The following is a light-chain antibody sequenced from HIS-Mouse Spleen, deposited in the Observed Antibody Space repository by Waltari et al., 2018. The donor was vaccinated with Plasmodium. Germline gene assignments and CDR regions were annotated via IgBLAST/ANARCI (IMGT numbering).Light chain of an antibody. Sequence: IGLTPAPGTLAFSPGERATLLCRASQRVSSSYLAWFQQKPGQAPRPLIYGASSRATGIPDRFSGSGSGTDFTLTISRLEPEDFAVYYCQQYGSSPYTFGQGTKLEIK. CDR3: QQYGSSPYT. CDR2: GAS. J-gene: IGKJ2*01. V-gene: IGKV3-20*01. CDR1: QRVSSSY.